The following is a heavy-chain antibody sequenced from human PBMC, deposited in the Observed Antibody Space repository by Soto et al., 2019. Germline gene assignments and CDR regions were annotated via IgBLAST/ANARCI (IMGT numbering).Heavy chain of an antibody. CDR2: ISGSGGST. CDR1: GFTFSSYA. D-gene: IGHD3-3*01. V-gene: IGHV3-23*01. CDR3: AKVEYYDFWSGSTEYNWFDP. Sequence: GGSLRLSCAASGFTFSSYAMSWVRQAPGKGLEWVSAISGSGGSTYYADSVKGRFTISRDNSKNTLYLQMNSLRAEDTAVYYCAKVEYYDFWSGSTEYNWFDPWGQGTLVTVSS. J-gene: IGHJ5*02.